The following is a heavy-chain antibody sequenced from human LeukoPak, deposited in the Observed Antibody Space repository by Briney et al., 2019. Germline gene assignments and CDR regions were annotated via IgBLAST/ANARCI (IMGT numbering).Heavy chain of an antibody. CDR3: VKPLTTVTSRWFDP. D-gene: IGHD4-11*01. CDR2: ISYDGSNE. J-gene: IGHJ5*02. CDR1: GFTFSSYG. Sequence: PGRSLRLSCAASGFTFSSYGMHWVRQAPGKGLEWVAVISYDGSNEYYADSVKGRFTISRDNSKNTLYLQMNSLRAEDTAVYYCVKPLTTVTSRWFDPWGQGTLVTVSP. V-gene: IGHV3-30*18.